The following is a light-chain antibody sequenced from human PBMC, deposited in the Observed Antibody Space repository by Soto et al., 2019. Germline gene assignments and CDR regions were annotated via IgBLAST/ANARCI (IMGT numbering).Light chain of an antibody. V-gene: IGKV3-20*01. CDR1: RSVSSSY. CDR3: QQYNNWPRT. CDR2: GAS. Sequence: IVLTHSLGTLSLSPRERATLSCRASRSVSSSYLAWYQQKPGQAPRLLIYGASSRATGIPDRFSGSGSGTDFTLTISRLEPEDFAVYYCQQYNNWPRTFGQGTKVDIK. J-gene: IGKJ1*01.